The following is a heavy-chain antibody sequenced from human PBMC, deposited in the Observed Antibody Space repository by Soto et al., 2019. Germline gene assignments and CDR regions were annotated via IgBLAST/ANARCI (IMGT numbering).Heavy chain of an antibody. CDR3: ARDPRSVLWFGESLWGDGMDV. Sequence: QVQLVQSGAEVKKPGSSVKVSCKASGGTFSSYAISWVRQAPGQGLEWMGGIIPIFGTANYAQKFQGRVTITADESTRTAYMELRSLRSEDTAVYYCARDPRSVLWFGESLWGDGMDVWGQGTTVTVSS. J-gene: IGHJ6*02. D-gene: IGHD3-10*01. CDR2: IIPIFGTA. V-gene: IGHV1-69*01. CDR1: GGTFSSYA.